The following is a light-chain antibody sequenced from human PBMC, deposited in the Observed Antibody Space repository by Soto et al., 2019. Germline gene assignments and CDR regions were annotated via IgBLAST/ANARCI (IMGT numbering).Light chain of an antibody. CDR1: SSDIGGYSY. CDR2: EVS. Sequence: QSVLTQPASVSGSPGQSITISCTGTSSDIGGYSYVSWYQQYSGKAPKLIIYEVSNRPSGVSNRFSGSKSGNTASLTISGLQAEDEADYSCSSYSGTSTPVVFGGGTKVTVL. V-gene: IGLV2-14*01. J-gene: IGLJ2*01. CDR3: SSYSGTSTPVV.